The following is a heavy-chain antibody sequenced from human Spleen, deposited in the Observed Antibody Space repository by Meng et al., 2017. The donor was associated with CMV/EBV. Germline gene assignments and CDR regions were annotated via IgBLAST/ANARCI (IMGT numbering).Heavy chain of an antibody. CDR2: ISGSSSYI. J-gene: IGHJ5*02. D-gene: IGHD6-19*01. CDR3: SRDLRSLTSIAVGFDP. Sequence: SKCTLNTYSMNWVRQAPGKGLEWVSSISGSSSYIYYADSVKGRFTISRDNAKNSLYLQMNRLRAEDTAVYYCSRDLRSLTSIAVGFDPWGQGTLVTVSS. V-gene: IGHV3-21*01. CDR1: KCTLNTYS.